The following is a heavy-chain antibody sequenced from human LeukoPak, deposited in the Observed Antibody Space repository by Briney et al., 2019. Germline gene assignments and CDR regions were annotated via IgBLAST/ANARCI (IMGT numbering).Heavy chain of an antibody. Sequence: ASVKVSRKASGYTFTSYDISWVRQATGQGLEWMGWMNPNSGNTGYAQKFQGRVTMTRNTSISTAYMELSSLRSEDTAVYYCASGKVQDTAMVYDAFDIWGQGTMVTVSS. V-gene: IGHV1-8*01. CDR1: GYTFTSYD. J-gene: IGHJ3*02. CDR2: MNPNSGNT. CDR3: ASGKVQDTAMVYDAFDI. D-gene: IGHD5-18*01.